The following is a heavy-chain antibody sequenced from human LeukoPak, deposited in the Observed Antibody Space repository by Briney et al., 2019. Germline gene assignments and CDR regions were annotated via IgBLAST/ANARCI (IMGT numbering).Heavy chain of an antibody. CDR3: TRGLPNKVFGVVPAD. J-gene: IGHJ4*01. V-gene: IGHV1-69*13. D-gene: IGHD3-3*01. CDR2: IIPIFGTA. Sequence: SVKVSCKASGGTFSSYAISWVRQAPGQGLEWMGGIIPIFGTANYAQKFQGRVTITADESTSTAYMELSSLRSEDTAVYYCTRGLPNKVFGVVPADWGHGTQVTVSP. CDR1: GGTFSSYA.